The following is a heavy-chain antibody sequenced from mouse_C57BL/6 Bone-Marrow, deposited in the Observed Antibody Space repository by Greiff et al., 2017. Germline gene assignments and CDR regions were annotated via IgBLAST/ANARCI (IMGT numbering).Heavy chain of an antibody. D-gene: IGHD2-14*01. Sequence: LEESGAELVRPGASVKLSCKASGYTFTDYYINWVKQRPGQGLEWIARIYPGSGNTNYNEKFKGKATLTAEKSSSTAYMQLSSLTSEDSAVYFCARRYLMGFAYWGQGTPLTVSS. CDR2: IYPGSGNT. J-gene: IGHJ2*01. CDR1: GYTFTDYY. V-gene: IGHV1-76*01. CDR3: ARRYLMGFAY.